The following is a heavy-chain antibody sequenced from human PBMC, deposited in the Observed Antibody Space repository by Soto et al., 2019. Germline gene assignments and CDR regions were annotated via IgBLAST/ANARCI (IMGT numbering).Heavy chain of an antibody. CDR3: AKPKPRWASNWQHPHFDY. CDR1: GFTFSSYA. V-gene: IGHV3-23*01. Sequence: GGSLRLSCAASGFTFSSYAMSWVRQAPGKGLEWVSAISGSGGSTYYADSVKGRFTISRDNSKNTLYLQMNSLRAEDTAVYYCAKPKPRWASNWQHPHFDYWGQGTLVTVSS. D-gene: IGHD6-13*01. J-gene: IGHJ4*02. CDR2: ISGSGGST.